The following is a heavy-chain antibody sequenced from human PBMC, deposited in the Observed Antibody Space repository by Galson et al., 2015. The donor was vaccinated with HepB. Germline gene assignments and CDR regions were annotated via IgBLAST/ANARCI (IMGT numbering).Heavy chain of an antibody. V-gene: IGHV1-18*01. J-gene: IGHJ5*02. CDR1: GYTFSMYG. D-gene: IGHD2-2*01. CDR3: ARDPVRYQRRPSFSDP. CDR2: ISTHDGNT. Sequence: SVKVSCKASGYTFSMYGFSWVRQAPGEGLEWMGWISTHDGNTNTAQRFQGRVTLTTDTTTTTAYMELRSLTYDDTAVYYCARDPVRYQRRPSFSDPWGQGTLVTVSS.